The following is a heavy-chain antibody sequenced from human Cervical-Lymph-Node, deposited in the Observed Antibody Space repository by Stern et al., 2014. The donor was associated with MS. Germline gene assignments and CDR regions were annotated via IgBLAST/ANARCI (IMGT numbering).Heavy chain of an antibody. D-gene: IGHD5-18*01. Sequence: EVQLVQSGGGLVQPGRSLRLSCAASGFTFDDYAMNWVRQTPGRGLEWVSGINWNSATIGYADSVKGRFTISRDNAKNSLYLQMNSLRAEDTALYYCAKSTAVAEDYYYGMDVWGQGTTVTVSS. J-gene: IGHJ6*02. CDR2: INWNSATI. CDR1: GFTFDDYA. V-gene: IGHV3-9*01. CDR3: AKSTAVAEDYYYGMDV.